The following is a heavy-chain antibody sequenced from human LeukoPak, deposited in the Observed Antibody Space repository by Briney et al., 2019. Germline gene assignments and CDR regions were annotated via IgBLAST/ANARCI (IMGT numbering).Heavy chain of an antibody. J-gene: IGHJ5*02. D-gene: IGHD2-15*01. CDR3: GSFGYCSGGSCYRWFDP. Sequence: PGGSLRLSCAAPGFTFSDYEMIWVRQAPGKGLEWLSYISSSGGTIYYADSVKGRFTISRDNAENSLYLQMNSLRAEDTGLYYCGSFGYCSGGSCYRWFDPWGQGTLVTVSS. V-gene: IGHV3-48*03. CDR1: GFTFSDYE. CDR2: ISSSGGTI.